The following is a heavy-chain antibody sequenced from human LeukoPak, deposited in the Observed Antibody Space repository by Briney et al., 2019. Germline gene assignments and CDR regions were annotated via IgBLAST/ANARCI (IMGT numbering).Heavy chain of an antibody. CDR2: IKSDGSST. CDR1: GFTFSSYW. D-gene: IGHD3-10*01. Sequence: PGGPLILSCAASGFTFSSYWMHWVRQAPGKGLVWVSGIKSDGSSTSYADSVKGRFTISRDNAKNTLYLQMNSLRAEDTAVYYCARGLEYYYGPGSYYSYWGQGTLVTVSS. J-gene: IGHJ4*02. CDR3: ARGLEYYYGPGSYYSY. V-gene: IGHV3-74*01.